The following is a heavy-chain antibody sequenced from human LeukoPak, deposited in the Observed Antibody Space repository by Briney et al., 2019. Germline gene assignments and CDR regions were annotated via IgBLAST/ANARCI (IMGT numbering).Heavy chain of an antibody. J-gene: IGHJ3*02. V-gene: IGHV3-74*01. CDR3: ATGPYSAFEM. CDR1: GFTFTDFW. CDR2: VKGDEIST. Sequence: GVSLRLSCAASGFTFTDFWMHWVRQAPGGGLVWVSRVKGDEISTLYADSVKGRFTISRDNAKNTLYLQMNSLRADDTALYYCATGPYSAFEMWGQGTMVTVSS. D-gene: IGHD2-21*01.